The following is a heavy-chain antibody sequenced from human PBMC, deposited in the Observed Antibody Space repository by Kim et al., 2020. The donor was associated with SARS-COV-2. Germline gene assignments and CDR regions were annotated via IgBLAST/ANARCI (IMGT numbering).Heavy chain of an antibody. Sequence: SETLSLTCTVSGGSVSSGSYYWSWLRQPPGKGLEWIGYIYYSGSTNYNPSLKSRVTISVNTSKNQFSLKLSSVTAADTAVYYCAREGPGSSWYFRGWFDPWGQGTLVTVSS. CDR3: AREGPGSSWYFRGWFDP. V-gene: IGHV4-61*01. CDR2: IYYSGST. D-gene: IGHD6-13*01. J-gene: IGHJ5*02. CDR1: GGSVSSGSYY.